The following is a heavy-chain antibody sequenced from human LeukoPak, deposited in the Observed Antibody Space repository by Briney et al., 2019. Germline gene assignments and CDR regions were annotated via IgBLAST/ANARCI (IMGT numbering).Heavy chain of an antibody. D-gene: IGHD3-10*01. J-gene: IGHJ5*02. CDR2: ISYSGST. Sequence: PSEILSLTCTVSGDSIRSYDWSWIRQSPGKGLEWIGYISYSGSTNYNPSLKSRVTISVDTSKNQFSLNLSSVTAADTAVYFCARLSWPGRGSRFDPWGQGTLVTVSS. V-gene: IGHV4-59*01. CDR3: ARLSWPGRGSRFDP. CDR1: GDSIRSYD.